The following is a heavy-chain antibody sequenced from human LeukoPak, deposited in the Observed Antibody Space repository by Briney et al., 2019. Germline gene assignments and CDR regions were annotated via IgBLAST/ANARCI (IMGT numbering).Heavy chain of an antibody. CDR3: AKQGGKEWLVPYDY. D-gene: IGHD6-19*01. J-gene: IGHJ4*02. V-gene: IGHV3-23*01. CDR1: GITLSSYA. CDR2: ISGGGDST. Sequence: GGSLRLSCAASGITLSSYAMTWVRQAPGKGLEWVSAISGGGDSTYYADSVRGRFTISRDNSKSTLYLQMNSLRVEGTAVYYCAKQGGKEWLVPYDYWSQGTLVTVSP.